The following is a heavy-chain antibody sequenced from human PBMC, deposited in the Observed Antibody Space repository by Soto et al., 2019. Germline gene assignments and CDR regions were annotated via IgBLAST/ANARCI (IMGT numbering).Heavy chain of an antibody. D-gene: IGHD3-10*01. CDR2: ITSSSNYI. CDR1: GFTFSTYS. V-gene: IGHV3-21*01. Sequence: GGSLRLSCAASGFTFSTYSMKWVRQAPGKGLEWVSSITSSSNYIYYADSVKGRFTISRDNAKNSLYLQMNSLRVEDTAVYYCVRWATQLGSGKFIDLWGQGALVTGSS. CDR3: VRWATQLGSGKFIDL. J-gene: IGHJ5*02.